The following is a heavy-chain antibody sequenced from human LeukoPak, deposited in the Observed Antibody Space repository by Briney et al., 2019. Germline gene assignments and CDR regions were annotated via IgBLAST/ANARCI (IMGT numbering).Heavy chain of an antibody. D-gene: IGHD4-17*01. CDR2: IYYSGST. CDR3: ARQGHGDYWSAGYYYGMDV. Sequence: SETLSLTCTVSGGSISSSSYYWGWIRQPPGKGLEWIGSIYYSGSTYYNPSLKSRVTISVDTSKNQFSLKLSSVTAADTAVYYCARQGHGDYWSAGYYYGMDVWGQGTTVTVSS. V-gene: IGHV4-39*01. J-gene: IGHJ6*02. CDR1: GGSISSSSYY.